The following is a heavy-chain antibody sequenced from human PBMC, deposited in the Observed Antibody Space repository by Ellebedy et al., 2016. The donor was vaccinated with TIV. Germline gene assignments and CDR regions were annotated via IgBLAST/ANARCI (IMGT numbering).Heavy chain of an antibody. CDR1: GFTFSSYG. V-gene: IGHV3-30*02. CDR3: SGYDSSGPRYYYYYGMDV. Sequence: PGGSLRLSCAASGFTFSSYGMHWVRQAPGKGLEWVAFIRYDGSNKYYADSVKGRFTISRDNSKNTLYLQMNSLRAEDTAVYYCSGYDSSGPRYYYYYGMDVWGQGTTVTVSS. J-gene: IGHJ6*02. CDR2: IRYDGSNK. D-gene: IGHD3-22*01.